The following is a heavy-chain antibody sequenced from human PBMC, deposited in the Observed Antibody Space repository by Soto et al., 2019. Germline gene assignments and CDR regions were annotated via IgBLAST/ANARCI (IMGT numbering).Heavy chain of an antibody. CDR3: VRGLEWLRNY. J-gene: IGHJ4*02. D-gene: IGHD5-12*01. CDR2: MNPNSGDT. V-gene: IGHV1-8*01. CDR1: GYTFTTYD. Sequence: QVQLVQSGAEVKKPGASVKVSCKATGYTFTTYDINWVRQATGQGREWMGWMNPNSGDTGYAQKIQGRVTMTRDTSISTAYMELSTLTSEDTAVYYCVRGLEWLRNYWGQGTLVTVSS.